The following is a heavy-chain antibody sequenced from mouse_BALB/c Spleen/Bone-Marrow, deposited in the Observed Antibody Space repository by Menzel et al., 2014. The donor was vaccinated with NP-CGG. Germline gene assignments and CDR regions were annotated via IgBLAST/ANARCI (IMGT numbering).Heavy chain of an antibody. D-gene: IGHD1-1*01. Sequence: VQLQQSGAELVKPGASVKLSCTASGFNIKDTYMHWVKQRPEQGLEWIGRIDPANGYTKFDPKFQGKATITADTSSNTAYLQLSNLTSEDTVVYYCARGTTVVSYYAMDYWGQGTSVTVSS. V-gene: IGHV14-3*02. CDR3: ARGTTVVSYYAMDY. CDR1: GFNIKDTY. J-gene: IGHJ4*01. CDR2: IDPANGYT.